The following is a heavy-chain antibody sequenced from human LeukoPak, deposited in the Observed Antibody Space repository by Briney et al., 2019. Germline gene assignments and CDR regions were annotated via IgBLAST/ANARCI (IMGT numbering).Heavy chain of an antibody. D-gene: IGHD6-6*01. J-gene: IGHJ4*02. CDR1: GFTFSSYG. Sequence: TGGPLRLSCAASGFTFSSYGMHWVRQAPGKGLEWVAVIWYDGSNKYYADSVKGRFTISRDNSKNTLYLQMNSLRAEDTAVYYCARDESIAAYVYWGQGTLVTVSS. CDR3: ARDESIAAYVY. CDR2: IWYDGSNK. V-gene: IGHV3-33*01.